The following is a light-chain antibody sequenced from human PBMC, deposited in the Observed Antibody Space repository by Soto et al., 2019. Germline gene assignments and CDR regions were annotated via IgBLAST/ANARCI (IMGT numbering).Light chain of an antibody. Sequence: DIQMTQSPSTLSASVGDRVTITCRASQSISSWLAWYQQKPGKAPKLLIYDASNLESGVPSRFSGSGYGTELSLTISRLQPVDFAIYYCHQYNSYSTPRTFG. CDR2: DAS. J-gene: IGKJ5*01. V-gene: IGKV1-5*01. CDR1: QSISSW. CDR3: HQYNSYSTPRT.